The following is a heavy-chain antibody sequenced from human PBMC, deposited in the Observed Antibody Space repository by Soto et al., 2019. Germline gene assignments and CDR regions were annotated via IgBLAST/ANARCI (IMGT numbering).Heavy chain of an antibody. D-gene: IGHD6-13*01. J-gene: IGHJ4*02. CDR1: GYTFTSYD. CDR3: ARVVRLLHQLVGSLDY. CDR2: MNPNSGNT. Sequence: QVQLVQSGAEVKKPGASVKVSCKASGYTFTSYDINWVRQATGQGLEWMGWMNPNSGNTGYAQKFQGRVTMTMNTSIRTADRELSRLRSEDTAVYYCARVVRLLHQLVGSLDYWGQGTLVTVSS. V-gene: IGHV1-8*01.